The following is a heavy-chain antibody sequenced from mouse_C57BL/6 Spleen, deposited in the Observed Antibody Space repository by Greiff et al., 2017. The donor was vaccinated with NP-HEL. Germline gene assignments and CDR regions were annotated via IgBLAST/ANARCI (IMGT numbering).Heavy chain of an antibody. D-gene: IGHD1-1*01. CDR1: GYTFTDYE. CDR2: IDPETGGT. Sequence: VKLMESGAELVRPGASVTLSCKASGYTFTDYEMHWVKQTPVHGLEWIGAIDPETGGTAYNQKFKGKAILTADKSSSTAYMELRSLTSEDSAVYYCTRPITTVVATGDYWGQGTTLTVSS. J-gene: IGHJ2*01. V-gene: IGHV1-15*01. CDR3: TRPITTVVATGDY.